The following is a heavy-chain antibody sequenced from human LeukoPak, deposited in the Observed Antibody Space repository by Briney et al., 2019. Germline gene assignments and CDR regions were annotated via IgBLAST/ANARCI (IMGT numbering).Heavy chain of an antibody. J-gene: IGHJ4*02. CDR3: AVGPTLSQFDY. CDR1: GYSFTSYW. CDR2: TYPGDSDT. Sequence: GESLKISCKGSGYSFTSYWIGWVRQMPGKGLEWMGITYPGDSDTRYNPSFQGQVTISADKSTSTAYLQWSSLKASDTAMYYCAVGPTLSQFDYWGQGTLVTVSS. D-gene: IGHD1-26*01. V-gene: IGHV5-51*01.